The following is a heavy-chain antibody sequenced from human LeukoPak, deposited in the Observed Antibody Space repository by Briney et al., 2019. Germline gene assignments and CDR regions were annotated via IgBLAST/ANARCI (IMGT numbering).Heavy chain of an antibody. CDR3: AKDATPGNSIWDHFDS. D-gene: IGHD1-7*01. Sequence: GGSLRLSCAASGFPFNIYGMSWVRQAPGKGLEWVSSVGGGKDIHYAESVKGRFTGSRDDAKSTVYLQMNGLRVEDTAIYFCAKDATPGNSIWDHFDSWGQGTLVTVSS. J-gene: IGHJ4*02. V-gene: IGHV3-23*01. CDR1: GFPFNIYG. CDR2: VGGGKDI.